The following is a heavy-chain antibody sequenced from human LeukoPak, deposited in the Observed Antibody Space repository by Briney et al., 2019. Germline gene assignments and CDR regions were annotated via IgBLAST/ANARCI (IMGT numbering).Heavy chain of an antibody. CDR3: ARGWYDFWSGYSHYYYYYMDV. CDR1: GFTFSDYY. V-gene: IGHV3-11*06. CDR2: ISSSSSYI. J-gene: IGHJ6*03. D-gene: IGHD3-3*01. Sequence: GGSLRLSCAASGFTFSDYYMSWIRQAPGKGLEWVSSISSSSSYIYYADSVKGRFTISRDNAKNSLYLQMNSLRAEDTAVYYCARGWYDFWSGYSHYYYYYMDVWGKGTTVTVSS.